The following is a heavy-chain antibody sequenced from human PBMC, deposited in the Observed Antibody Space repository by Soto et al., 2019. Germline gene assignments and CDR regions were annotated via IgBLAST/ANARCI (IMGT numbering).Heavy chain of an antibody. CDR2: IYYSGST. V-gene: IGHV4-59*01. CDR1: GGSISSYY. D-gene: IGHD6-13*01. J-gene: IGHJ3*02. Sequence: SETLSLTCTVSGGSISSYYWSWIRQPPGKGLEWIGYIYYSGSTNYNPSLKSRVTISVDTSKNQFSLKLSSVTAADTAVYYCARDEGYSSSWYEAFDIWGQGTMVTVSS. CDR3: ARDEGYSSSWYEAFDI.